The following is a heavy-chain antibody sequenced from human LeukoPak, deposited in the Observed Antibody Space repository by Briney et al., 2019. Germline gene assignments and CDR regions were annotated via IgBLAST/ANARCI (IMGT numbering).Heavy chain of an antibody. Sequence: GESLKISCKGSGYNFTNHWIGWVRQMPGKGREWMGIIFPTDSNTRYSPSFRGQVTISADKSISTAYLQWSSLKAWDTAIYYCARHSSRWFAGGGFDIWGQGTMVSVSS. CDR3: ARHSSRWFAGGGFDI. CDR1: GYNFTNHW. D-gene: IGHD6-13*01. V-gene: IGHV5-51*01. CDR2: IFPTDSNT. J-gene: IGHJ3*02.